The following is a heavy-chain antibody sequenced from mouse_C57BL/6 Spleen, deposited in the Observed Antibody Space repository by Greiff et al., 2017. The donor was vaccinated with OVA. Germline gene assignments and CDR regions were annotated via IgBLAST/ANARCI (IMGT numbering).Heavy chain of an antibody. CDR1: GFNIKDDY. CDR2: IDPENGDT. CDR3: TLYQEDY. D-gene: IGHD2-1*01. Sequence: QLQQSGAELVRPGASVKLSCTASGFNIKDDYMHWVKQRPEQGLEWIGWIDPENGDTEYASKFQGKATITADTSSNTAYLQLSSLTSEDTAVYYCTLYQEDYWGQGTTLTVSS. V-gene: IGHV14-4*01. J-gene: IGHJ2*01.